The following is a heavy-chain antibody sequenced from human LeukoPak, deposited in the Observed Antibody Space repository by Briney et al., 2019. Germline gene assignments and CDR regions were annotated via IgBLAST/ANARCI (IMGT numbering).Heavy chain of an antibody. V-gene: IGHV4-39*01. D-gene: IGHD1-14*01. Sequence: PSETLSLTCTVSGGSISSSSYHWGWIRQPPGKGLEWIGTIYYSGSTYYSPSLKSRVTISVDRSKNQFSLKLSSVTAADTAVYYCAGLIRPGWFDPWGQGTLVTVSS. CDR3: AGLIRPGWFDP. CDR2: IYYSGST. CDR1: GGSISSSSYH. J-gene: IGHJ5*02.